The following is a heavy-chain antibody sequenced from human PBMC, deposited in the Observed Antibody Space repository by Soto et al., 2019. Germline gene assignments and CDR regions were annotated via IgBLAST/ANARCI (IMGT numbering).Heavy chain of an antibody. CDR2: ISAYNGNT. CDR3: ASDLDWRRYHELSY. D-gene: IGHD2-2*01. V-gene: IGHV1-18*04. Sequence: QVQLVQSGTEVKKPGASVKVSCKASGYTFTSYGISWVRQAPGQGLEWMGWISAYNGNTNYAQKLQGRVTMTTDTSTSTAYMEVRSLRSDDTAVYYCASDLDWRRYHELSYWGQGTLVTVSS. CDR1: GYTFTSYG. J-gene: IGHJ4*02.